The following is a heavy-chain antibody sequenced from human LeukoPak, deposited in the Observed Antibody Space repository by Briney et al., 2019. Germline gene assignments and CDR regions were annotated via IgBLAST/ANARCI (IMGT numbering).Heavy chain of an antibody. CDR2: IIPIFGTA. CDR3: ASLRKVGATPRDAFDI. D-gene: IGHD1-26*01. J-gene: IGHJ3*02. CDR1: GGTFSSYA. Sequence: SVKVSCKASGGTFSSYAISWVRQAPGQGLEWIGGIIPIFGTANYAQKFQGRVTITTDESTSTAYMELSSLRSEDTAVYYCASLRKVGATPRDAFDIWGQGTMVTVSS. V-gene: IGHV1-69*05.